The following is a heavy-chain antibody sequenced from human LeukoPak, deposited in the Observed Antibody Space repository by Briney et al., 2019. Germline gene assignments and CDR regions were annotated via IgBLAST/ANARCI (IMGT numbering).Heavy chain of an antibody. V-gene: IGHV4-59*08. CDR2: IYYSGST. J-gene: IGHJ5*02. CDR1: GGSISSYY. Sequence: SETLSLTCTVSGGSISSYYWSWIRQPPGKGLEWIGYIYYSGSTNYNPSLKSRVTISVDTSKNQFSLKLSSVTAADTAVYYCARHESYYDSSGYYFGLDWFDPWGQGTLVTVSS. CDR3: ARHESYYDSSGYYFGLDWFDP. D-gene: IGHD3-22*01.